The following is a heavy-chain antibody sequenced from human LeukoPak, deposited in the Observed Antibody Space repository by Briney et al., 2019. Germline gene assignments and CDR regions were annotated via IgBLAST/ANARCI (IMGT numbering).Heavy chain of an antibody. CDR2: IYHSEST. J-gene: IGHJ4*02. Sequence: PSETLSLTCAVSGGSIISDGYSWNWIRQPPGKGLEWIGYIYHSESTFYNPSLKSRVTISVDRSKNQFSLNLSSVTAADTAVYYCARACGGNCYFDYWGQGTLITVSS. CDR1: GGSIISDGYS. CDR3: ARACGGNCYFDY. D-gene: IGHD2-21*01. V-gene: IGHV4-30-2*01.